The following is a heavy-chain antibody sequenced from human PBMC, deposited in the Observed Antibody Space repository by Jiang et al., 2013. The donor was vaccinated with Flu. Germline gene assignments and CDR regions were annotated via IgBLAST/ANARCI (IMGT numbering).Heavy chain of an antibody. J-gene: IGHJ2*01. D-gene: IGHD6-19*01. CDR1: GDSVSSNSAA. CDR2: TYYRSKWYN. CDR3: ARALSVAGNAGWYYDL. V-gene: IGHV6-1*01. Sequence: TLSLTCVISGDSVSSNSAARSWIRQSPSRGLEWLGRTYYRSKWYNDYAVSVKSRITINPDASKNQFSLQLNSVIPEDTAVYYCARALSVAGNAGWYYDLWGRGTLVTVSS.